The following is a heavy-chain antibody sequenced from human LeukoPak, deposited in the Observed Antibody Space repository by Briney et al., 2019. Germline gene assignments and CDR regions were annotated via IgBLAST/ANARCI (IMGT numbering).Heavy chain of an antibody. CDR3: ARDLSHGGMV. D-gene: IGHD3-10*01. V-gene: IGHV4-61*02. CDR1: GGSISSSSYY. CDR2: IYTSGST. Sequence: TLSLTCTVSGGSISSSSYYWGWIRQPAGKGLEWIGRIYTSGSTNYNPSLKSRVTISVDTSKNQFSLKLSSVTAADTAVYYCARDLSHGGMVWGQGTLVTVSS. J-gene: IGHJ4*02.